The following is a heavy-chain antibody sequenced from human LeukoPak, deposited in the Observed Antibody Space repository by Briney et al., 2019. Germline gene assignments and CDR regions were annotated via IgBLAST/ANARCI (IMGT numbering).Heavy chain of an antibody. V-gene: IGHV3-53*01. D-gene: IGHD3-22*01. CDR1: GFTVSSSY. CDR2: IYTGGNT. J-gene: IGHJ4*02. Sequence: GGSLRRSCAASGFTVSSSYMSWVRQAPGKGLEWVSVIYTGGNTYYADSVKGRFTISRDNSKNTLYLQMNSLRAEDTAVYYCARASVDSSGFWINTFDYWGQGTLVTVSS. CDR3: ARASVDSSGFWINTFDY.